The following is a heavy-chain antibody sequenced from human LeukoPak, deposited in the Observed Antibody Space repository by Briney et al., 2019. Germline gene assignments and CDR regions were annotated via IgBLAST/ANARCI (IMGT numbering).Heavy chain of an antibody. CDR1: GGSISSYY. CDR2: ICYRGST. Sequence: SETLSLTCTVSGGSISSYYWSWIRQTPGKGLEWIGDICYRGSTNYNPSLKSRVTISVDTSKNQFSLKLSSVTAADTAVYYCASHTDIAPLSSLKYWGQGTLVTVSS. D-gene: IGHD6-13*01. CDR3: ASHTDIAPLSSLKY. V-gene: IGHV4-59*08. J-gene: IGHJ4*02.